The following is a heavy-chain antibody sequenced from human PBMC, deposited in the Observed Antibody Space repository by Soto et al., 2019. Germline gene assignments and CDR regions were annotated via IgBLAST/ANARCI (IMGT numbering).Heavy chain of an antibody. V-gene: IGHV3-23*01. CDR3: AKVIGGQQLGHRPFDY. CDR1: GLTFSSYA. D-gene: IGHD6-13*01. CDR2: ISGSGGST. Sequence: GGSLRLSCAASGLTFSSYAMSWVRQAPGKGLEWVSAISGSGGSTYYADSVKGRFTISRDNSKNTLYLQMNSLRAEDTAVYYCAKVIGGQQLGHRPFDYWGQGTLVTVSS. J-gene: IGHJ4*02.